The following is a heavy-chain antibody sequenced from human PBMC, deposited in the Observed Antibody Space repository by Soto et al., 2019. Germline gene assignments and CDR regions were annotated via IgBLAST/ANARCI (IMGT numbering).Heavy chain of an antibody. CDR3: AKDTSPGVSASSSDY. CDR1: GFTFSSFG. V-gene: IGHV3-30*18. Sequence: QVQLVESGGGVVQPGRSLRLSCAASGFTFSSFGMHWVRQAPGKGLEWVALISYDGSDEYYRDSVKGRFTISRDNSKNTLFLQVNSVRPEDTAVYYCAKDTSPGVSASSSDYWGQGALVTVSS. CDR2: ISYDGSDE. J-gene: IGHJ4*02. D-gene: IGHD2-2*01.